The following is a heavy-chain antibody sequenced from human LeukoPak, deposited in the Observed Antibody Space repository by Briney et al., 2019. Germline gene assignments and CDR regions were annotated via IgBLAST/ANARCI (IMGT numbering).Heavy chain of an antibody. CDR2: INHSGST. Sequence: PSETLSLTCAVYGGSFSGYYWSWIRQPPGKGLEWIGEINHSGSTNYNPSLKSRVTISVDTSKNQFSLKLSSVTAADTAVYYCARKAAAGHYFDYWGQGTLVTVSS. CDR1: GGSFSGYY. J-gene: IGHJ4*02. D-gene: IGHD6-13*01. CDR3: ARKAAAGHYFDY. V-gene: IGHV4-34*01.